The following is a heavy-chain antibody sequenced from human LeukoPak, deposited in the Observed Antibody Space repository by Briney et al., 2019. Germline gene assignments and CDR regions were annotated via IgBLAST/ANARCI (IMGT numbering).Heavy chain of an antibody. CDR2: IWYDGSNK. Sequence: GSLRLSCAASGFTFSSYGMHWVRQAPGKGLEWVAVIWYDGSNKYYADSVKGRFTVSRDNSKNTLYLQMNSLRAEDTAVYYCATAVASSSGWYADYWGQGTLVTVSS. CDR1: GFTFSSYG. D-gene: IGHD6-19*01. V-gene: IGHV3-33*01. CDR3: ATAVASSSGWYADY. J-gene: IGHJ4*02.